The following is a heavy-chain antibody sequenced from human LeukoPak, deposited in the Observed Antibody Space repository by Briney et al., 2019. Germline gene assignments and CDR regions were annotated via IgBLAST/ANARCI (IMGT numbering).Heavy chain of an antibody. CDR2: TYYRSKWYN. CDR3: ARDRGTADFWSGYPRHNWFDP. V-gene: IGHV6-1*01. D-gene: IGHD3-3*01. Sequence: SQTLSLTCAISGDSVSSNSAAWNWIRQSPSRGPEWLGRTYYRSKWYNDHAVSVKSRITINPDTSKNQFSLQLNSVTPEDTAVYYCARDRGTADFWSGYPRHNWFDPWGQGTLVTVSS. J-gene: IGHJ5*02. CDR1: GDSVSSNSAA.